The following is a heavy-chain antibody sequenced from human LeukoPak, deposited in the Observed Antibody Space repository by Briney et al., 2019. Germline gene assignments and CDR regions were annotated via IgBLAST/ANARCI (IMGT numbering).Heavy chain of an antibody. Sequence: ASVKVSCKASGYTFTSYDINWVRQAPGQGLEWIGWINPNSGDTNYAQKFQDRVTMTRDTSISTAYIELNLLRSDDTAVFYCARGDYYGSPKVVAAWGQGTLVTVSS. D-gene: IGHD3-10*01. J-gene: IGHJ5*02. CDR3: ARGDYYGSPKVVAA. V-gene: IGHV1-2*02. CDR2: INPNSGDT. CDR1: GYTFTSYD.